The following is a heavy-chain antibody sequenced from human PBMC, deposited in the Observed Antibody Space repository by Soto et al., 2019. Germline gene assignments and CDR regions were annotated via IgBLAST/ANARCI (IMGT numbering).Heavy chain of an antibody. Sequence: QVQLRESGPGLVEPSQTLSLTCTASGDSINTFSYFWSWIRQHPQKGLEWIGYVHSTGHTYYNPSLERRVTISIDTSENKFSLDLASLTGPDTAVYYCARRGTYDCEYGGQGIGVTVSS. D-gene: IGHD5-12*01. CDR1: GDSINTFSYF. CDR2: VHSTGHT. J-gene: IGHJ4*02. V-gene: IGHV4-31*03. CDR3: ARRGTYDCEY.